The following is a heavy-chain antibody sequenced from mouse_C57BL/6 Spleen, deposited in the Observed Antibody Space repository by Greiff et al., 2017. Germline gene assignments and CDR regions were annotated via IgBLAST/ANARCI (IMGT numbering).Heavy chain of an antibody. CDR1: GYTFTSYW. CDR2: IHPNSGST. V-gene: IGHV1-64*01. Sequence: QVQLQQPGAELVKPGASVKLSCKASGYTFTSYWMHWVKQRPGQGLEWIGMIHPNSGSTNYNEKFKGKATLTVDKSSSTAYMQLSSLTSEDSAVYCCAREGVYFDYWGQGTTLTVSS. J-gene: IGHJ2*01. CDR3: AREGVYFDY.